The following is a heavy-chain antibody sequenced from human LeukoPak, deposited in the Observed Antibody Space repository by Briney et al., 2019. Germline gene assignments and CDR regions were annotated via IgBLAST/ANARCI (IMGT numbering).Heavy chain of an antibody. CDR2: IKQGGSEK. Sequence: GGSLRLSCTTSGFTSSNYWMSWVRQAQGKGLEWVANIKQGGSEKHYVDSVKGRFTISRDNAKNSLFLQMNSLRAEDTAVYYCARVKQQLVRLLGRDTTYYYYYYLDVWGKGTTVTVFS. D-gene: IGHD6-13*01. CDR1: GFTSSNYW. V-gene: IGHV3-7*01. J-gene: IGHJ6*03. CDR3: ARVKQQLVRLLGRDTTYYYYYYLDV.